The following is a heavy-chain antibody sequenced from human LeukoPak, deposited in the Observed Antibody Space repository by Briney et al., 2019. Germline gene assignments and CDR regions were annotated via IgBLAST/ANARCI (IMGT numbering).Heavy chain of an antibody. CDR2: ISGNGGTT. J-gene: IGHJ4*02. CDR3: AKMYGYSYGHIDY. CDR1: GFTFSSYA. V-gene: IGHV3-23*01. Sequence: GGSLRLSCAASGFTFSSYAMSWVRQAPGKGLEWVSGISGNGGTTYYPDSVTGRFTISKDISKSTLYLQINSLRAEDTAIYYCAKMYGYSYGHIDYWGQGTLVTVSS. D-gene: IGHD5-18*01.